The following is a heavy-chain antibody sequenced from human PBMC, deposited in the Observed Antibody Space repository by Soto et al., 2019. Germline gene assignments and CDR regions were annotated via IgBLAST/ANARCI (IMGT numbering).Heavy chain of an antibody. V-gene: IGHV3-53*01. CDR2: IYSGGST. J-gene: IGHJ4*02. D-gene: IGHD2-21*01. CDR3: GRDGPFARSFDY. CDR1: GFTVSSNY. Sequence: EVQLVESGGGLIQPGGSLRLSCAASGFTVSSNYMSWVRQAPGKGLEWVSVIYSGGSTYYADSVKGRFTISRDNSKNTLYLKMNSLRAEDTAVYYGGRDGPFARSFDYWGKGTLVTVSS.